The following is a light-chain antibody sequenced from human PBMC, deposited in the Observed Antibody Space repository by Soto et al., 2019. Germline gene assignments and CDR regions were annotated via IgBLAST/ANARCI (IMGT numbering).Light chain of an antibody. V-gene: IGKV3-20*01. CDR2: VAS. CDR3: QQCGSSPCT. J-gene: IGKJ1*01. CDR1: QSISSSH. Sequence: EIVLTQSPGTLSLSPGERATLSCRASQSISSSHLAWYQQKPGQAPRLLIYVASSRATGIPDRFSGSGSGKDFTLTISRLEPEDFAVYYCQQCGSSPCTFGQGTKVEIK.